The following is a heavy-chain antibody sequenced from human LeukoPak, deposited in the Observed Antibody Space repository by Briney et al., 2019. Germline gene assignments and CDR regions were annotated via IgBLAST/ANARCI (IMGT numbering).Heavy chain of an antibody. Sequence: GGSLRLSCAASGFTFSGSAMHWVRQASGKGLEWVGRIRSNSNSYATAYAASVKGRFAISRDDSKNTAYLQMNSLKTEDTAVYYCLSLYGDPSSYGMDVWGQGTTVTVSS. CDR3: LSLYGDPSSYGMDV. CDR2: IRSNSNSYAT. D-gene: IGHD2-21*02. J-gene: IGHJ6*02. CDR1: GFTFSGSA. V-gene: IGHV3-73*01.